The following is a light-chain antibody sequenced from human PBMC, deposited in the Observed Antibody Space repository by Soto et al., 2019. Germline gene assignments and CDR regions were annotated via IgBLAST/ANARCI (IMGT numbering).Light chain of an antibody. CDR1: TSNIGKNY. Sequence: QSVLTQPPSVSAAPGQRGTISCSGSTSNIGKNYLSWYQQLPGAAPKLLIYDNIQRSSGIPDRFSGSKSGTSATLGITGLQTGDEADYYCATWDSSLRAVVFGGGTKLTVL. J-gene: IGLJ2*01. CDR2: DNI. CDR3: ATWDSSLRAVV. V-gene: IGLV1-51*01.